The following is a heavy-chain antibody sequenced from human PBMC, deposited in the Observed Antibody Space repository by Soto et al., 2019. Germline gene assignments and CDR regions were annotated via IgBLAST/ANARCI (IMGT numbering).Heavy chain of an antibody. CDR3: AKDSGPPSWKSGYGEFDY. D-gene: IGHD4-17*01. CDR2: ISGSGGST. J-gene: IGHJ4*02. Sequence: GGSLRLSCAASGFTFSRYAMSWVRQAPGKGLEWVSAISGSGGSTYYADSVKGRFTISRDNSKNTLYLQMNSLRAEDTAVYYCAKDSGPPSWKSGYGEFDYWGQGTLVTVSS. CDR1: GFTFSRYA. V-gene: IGHV3-23*01.